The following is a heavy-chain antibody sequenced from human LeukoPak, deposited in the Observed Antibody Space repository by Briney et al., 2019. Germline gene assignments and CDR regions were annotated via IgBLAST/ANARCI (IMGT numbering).Heavy chain of an antibody. J-gene: IGHJ5*02. V-gene: IGHV4-59*01. CDR2: IYYSGST. D-gene: IGHD2-2*01. CDR1: GGSISSYY. Sequence: SETLSLTCTVSGGSISSYYWSWVRQPPGKGLEWIGYIYYSGSTSYNPSLKSRVTISVDTSKNQISLKVRSVTAADTAVYYCARTTEDCSSTSCYQYWFDPWGQGTLVTVSS. CDR3: ARTTEDCSSTSCYQYWFDP.